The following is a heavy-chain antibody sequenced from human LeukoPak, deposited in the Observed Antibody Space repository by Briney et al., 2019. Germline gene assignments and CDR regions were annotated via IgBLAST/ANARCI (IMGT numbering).Heavy chain of an antibody. J-gene: IGHJ5*02. D-gene: IGHD6-13*01. CDR2: ISSSSSYI. CDR3: ARDHTNSSSWYRGWFDP. V-gene: IGHV3-21*01. CDR1: GFTFSSSW. Sequence: GGSLRLSCAASGFTFSSSWMNWVRQAPGKGLEWVSSISSSSSYIYYADSVKGRFTISRDNAKNSLYLQMNSLRAEDTAVYYCARDHTNSSSWYRGWFDPWGQGTLVTVSS.